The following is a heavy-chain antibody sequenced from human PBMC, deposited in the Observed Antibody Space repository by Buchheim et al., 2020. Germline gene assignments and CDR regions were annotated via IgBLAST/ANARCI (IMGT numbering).Heavy chain of an antibody. J-gene: IGHJ4*02. CDR3: ARGSEGPLVYFDC. CDR2: IYYSGST. Sequence: QVQLQESGPGLVKPSETLSLTCTVSGDSISSYYWSWIRQPPGKGLEWIGYIYYSGSTNYNPSLKSRITISVDTSKKQFSLKLNSVTAADTAVYYCARGSEGPLVYFDCWGQGTL. CDR1: GDSISSYY. V-gene: IGHV4-59*01. D-gene: IGHD3-9*01.